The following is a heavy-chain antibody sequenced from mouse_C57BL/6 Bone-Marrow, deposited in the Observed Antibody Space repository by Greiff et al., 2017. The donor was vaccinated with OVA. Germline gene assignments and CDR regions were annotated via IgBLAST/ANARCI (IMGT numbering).Heavy chain of an antibody. CDR2: IRNKPNGSTT. V-gene: IGHV7-3*01. J-gene: IGHJ2*01. Sequence: EVQLVESGGGLVQPGDSLSLSCAASGFTFTNYYMSWVRQPPGKALEWLAFIRNKPNGSTTEYSASVKGRFTISRDNSQSILYLQMNAPRAEDSATYYCARYKGRVAVDYFDYWGQGTALTVSS. CDR3: ARYKGRVAVDYFDY. D-gene: IGHD1-1*01. CDR1: GFTFTNYY.